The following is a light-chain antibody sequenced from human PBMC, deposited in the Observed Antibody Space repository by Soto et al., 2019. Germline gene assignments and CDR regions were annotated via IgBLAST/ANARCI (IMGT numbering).Light chain of an antibody. CDR2: GAS. CDR3: QQYGTSPRT. CDR1: QSVSNNY. V-gene: IGKV3-20*01. Sequence: EIVLTQSPGTLSLSPGERATLSCRASQSVSNNYLAWYQQKPGQAPRLLIDGASSRATGIPDRFSGSGSGTDFTLTISRLEPEDFAVYYCQQYGTSPRTFGRGTKVDIK. J-gene: IGKJ1*01.